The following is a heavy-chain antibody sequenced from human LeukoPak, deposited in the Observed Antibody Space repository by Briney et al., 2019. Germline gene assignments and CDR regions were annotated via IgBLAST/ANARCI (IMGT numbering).Heavy chain of an antibody. CDR1: GFTVNTYG. CDR2: ISGSGGST. CDR3: AKSYGRSSGWYYYFDY. V-gene: IGHV3-23*01. J-gene: IGHJ4*02. Sequence: GGSLRLSCAASGFTVNTYGMHWVRQAPGKGLEWVSAISGSGGSTYYADSVKGRFTISRDNSKNTLYLQMNSLRAEDTAVYYCAKSYGRSSGWYYYFDYWGQGTLVTVSS. D-gene: IGHD6-19*01.